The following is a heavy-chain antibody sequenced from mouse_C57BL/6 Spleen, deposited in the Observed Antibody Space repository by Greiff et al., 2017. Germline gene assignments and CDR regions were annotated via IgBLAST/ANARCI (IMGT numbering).Heavy chain of an antibody. V-gene: IGHV1-80*01. J-gene: IGHJ1*03. CDR1: GYAFSSYW. Sequence: QVQLQQSGAELVKPGASVKISCKASGYAFSSYWMNWVKQRPGKGLEWIGQIYPGDGDTNYNGKFKDKATLTVDKSSSTAYMQLSSLTSEDSAVYYCARRPLRSSYWYFDVWGTGTTVTVSS. CDR3: ARRPLRSSYWYFDV. CDR2: IYPGDGDT. D-gene: IGHD1-1*01.